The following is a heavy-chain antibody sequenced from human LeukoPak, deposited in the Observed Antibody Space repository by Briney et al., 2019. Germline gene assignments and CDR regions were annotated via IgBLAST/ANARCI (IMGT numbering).Heavy chain of an antibody. CDR3: ARDHGSGWYYFDY. V-gene: IGHV4-4*07. CDR1: GGSFSTYY. Sequence: SETLSLTCTVSGGSFSTYYWSWIRQPAGMGLEWIGRIYTSGSTNYNPSLKSRVTISVDTSKNQFSLKLSSVTAADTAVYYCARDHGSGWYYFDYWGQGTLVTVSS. D-gene: IGHD6-19*01. J-gene: IGHJ4*02. CDR2: IYTSGST.